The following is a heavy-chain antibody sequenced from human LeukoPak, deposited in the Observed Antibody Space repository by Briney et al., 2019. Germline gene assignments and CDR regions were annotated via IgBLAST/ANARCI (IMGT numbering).Heavy chain of an antibody. J-gene: IGHJ4*02. D-gene: IGHD1-14*01. Sequence: ASVKVSCKASGYTFTDYYLHWVRQAPGQGLEWMGWINPNSGGTNYAQTFQGRVTMTRDTSITTAYLEPSRLGSDDTAVYYCARIGYNHYFDYWGQGTLVTVSS. V-gene: IGHV1-2*02. CDR1: GYTFTDYY. CDR3: ARIGYNHYFDY. CDR2: INPNSGGT.